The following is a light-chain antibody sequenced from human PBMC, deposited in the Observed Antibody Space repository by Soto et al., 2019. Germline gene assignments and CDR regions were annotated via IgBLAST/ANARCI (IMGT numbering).Light chain of an antibody. J-gene: IGKJ4*01. CDR1: QSVTTI. CDR2: DAS. V-gene: IGKV3-11*01. CDR3: QQRSNWPQVIT. Sequence: EIVLTQSPATLSVSPAERATLSWRASQSVTTILAWYQQKPDQAPRLLIYDASARATGIGARFSVSGSGAGFALTISSLEPADFAVSYWQQRSNWPQVITFGGGTKVDIK.